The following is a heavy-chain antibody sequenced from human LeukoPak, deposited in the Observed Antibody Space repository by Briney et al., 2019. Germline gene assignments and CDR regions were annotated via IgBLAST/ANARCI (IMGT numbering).Heavy chain of an antibody. CDR3: AREGNSGMDV. CDR1: GFTFSSYW. V-gene: IGHV3-74*01. CDR2: INSDGSST. Sequence: GGSLRLSCAASGFTFSSYWMHWVRQAPGKGLVWVSCINSDGSSTSYADSVKGRFTISRDNAKNTLYLQMNSLRAEDTAVYYCAREGNSGMDVWGQGTTVTVSS. J-gene: IGHJ6*02.